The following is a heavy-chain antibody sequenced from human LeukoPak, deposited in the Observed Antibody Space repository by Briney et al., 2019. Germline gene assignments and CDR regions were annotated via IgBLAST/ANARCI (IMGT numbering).Heavy chain of an antibody. V-gene: IGHV3-33*06. CDR2: IWYDGSNK. CDR1: GFTFSSYG. J-gene: IGHJ4*02. CDR3: AKDHKMASPNPVDY. Sequence: PGRSLRLSCAASGFTFSSYGMHWVRQAPGKGLEWVAVIWYDGSNKYYADSVKGRFTISRDNSKNTLYLQMNSLRAEDTAVYYCAKDHKMASPNPVDYWGQGTLVTVS. D-gene: IGHD5-24*01.